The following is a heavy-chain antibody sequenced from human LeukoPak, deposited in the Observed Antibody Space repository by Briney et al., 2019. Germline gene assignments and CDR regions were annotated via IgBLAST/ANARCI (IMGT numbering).Heavy chain of an antibody. CDR1: GDSISSGDYY. CDR3: ARECRVRGVIIWSSYCFDY. Sequence: SETLSLTCTVSGDSISSGDYYWSWIRQPARKGLEWIGRISSSGSTNYNPSLKSRVAISVDTSKNQFSLKLSSVTAADTAVYYCARECRVRGVIIWSSYCFDYWGQGTLVTVSS. D-gene: IGHD3-10*01. CDR2: ISSSGST. V-gene: IGHV4-61*02. J-gene: IGHJ4*02.